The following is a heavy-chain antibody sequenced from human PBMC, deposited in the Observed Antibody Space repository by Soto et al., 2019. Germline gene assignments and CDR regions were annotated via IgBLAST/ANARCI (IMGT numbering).Heavy chain of an antibody. CDR2: IYYSGST. Sequence: SETLSLTCTVSGGSISSYYWSWIRQPPGKGLEWIGYIYYSGSTNCNPSLKSRVTISVDTSKNQFSLKLTSVTAADTAVYYCARDKITGLFDYWGQGTLVTVS. V-gene: IGHV4-59*12. D-gene: IGHD2-8*02. J-gene: IGHJ4*02. CDR1: GGSISSYY. CDR3: ARDKITGLFDY.